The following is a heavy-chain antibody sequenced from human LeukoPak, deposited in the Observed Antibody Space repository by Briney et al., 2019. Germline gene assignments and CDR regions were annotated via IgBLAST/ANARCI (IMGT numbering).Heavy chain of an antibody. CDR3: ARMYSSGWLLDPVDI. CDR2: ISAYNGNT. J-gene: IGHJ3*02. V-gene: IGHV1-18*01. D-gene: IGHD6-19*01. CDR1: GYTFNNYA. Sequence: ASVKVSCKASGYTFNNYAISWVRQAPGQGLEWMGWISAYNGNTNYAQNFQGRVTMTTDTSTSTAYMEVRSLRSDDTAVYYCARMYSSGWLLDPVDIWGQGTMVTVS.